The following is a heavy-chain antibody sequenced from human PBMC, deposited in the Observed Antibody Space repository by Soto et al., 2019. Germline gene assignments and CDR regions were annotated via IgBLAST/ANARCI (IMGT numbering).Heavy chain of an antibody. CDR3: ARETIAVGDY. J-gene: IGHJ4*02. D-gene: IGHD6-19*01. CDR2: IWYDGNIK. CDR1: GFTFSDYA. Sequence: QVQLVESGGGVVQPGRSLRLSCAASGFTFSDYAMHWVRQAPGKGLEWVAVIWYDGNIKYYADSVKGRFTISRDNSRNTVHLEMNSLSAEDTAVYYCARETIAVGDYWGQGTRVTVSS. V-gene: IGHV3-33*01.